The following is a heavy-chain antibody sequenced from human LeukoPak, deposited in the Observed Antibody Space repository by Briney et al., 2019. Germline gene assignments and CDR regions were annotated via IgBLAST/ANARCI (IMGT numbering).Heavy chain of an antibody. CDR2: INHSGST. CDR3: ARSIAVAGPRYFDL. V-gene: IGHV4-34*01. J-gene: IGHJ2*01. Sequence: SETLSLTFAVYGGSFSGYYWSWIRQPPGKGLEWIGEINHSGSTNYNPSLKSRVTISVDTSKNQFSLKLSSVTAADTAVYYCARSIAVAGPRYFDLWGRGTLVTVSS. D-gene: IGHD6-19*01. CDR1: GGSFSGYY.